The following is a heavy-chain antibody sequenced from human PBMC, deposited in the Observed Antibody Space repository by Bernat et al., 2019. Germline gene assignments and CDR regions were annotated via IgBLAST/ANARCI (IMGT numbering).Heavy chain of an antibody. CDR3: AKDPYDSSGYYYFDY. CDR1: GFTFSSYG. V-gene: IGHV3-30*18. Sequence: QVQLVESGGGVVQPGRSLRLSCAASGFTFSSYGMHWVRQAPGKGLEWVAVISYDGSNKYYADSVKGRFTISRDNSKNTLYLQMNSLRAEDTAVYCCAKDPYDSSGYYYFDYWGQGTLVTVSS. D-gene: IGHD3-22*01. CDR2: ISYDGSNK. J-gene: IGHJ4*02.